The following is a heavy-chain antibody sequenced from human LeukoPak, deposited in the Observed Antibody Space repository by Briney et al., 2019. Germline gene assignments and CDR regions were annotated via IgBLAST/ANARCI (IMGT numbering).Heavy chain of an antibody. CDR2: MHPDTGDT. V-gene: IGHV1-8*01. J-gene: IGHJ4*02. D-gene: IGHD3-10*01. CDR3: ARAPAGGSGSCYDY. CDR1: GYTFTNND. Sequence: GASVKVSCKTSGYTFTNNDIHWVRQAPGQALEWMGWMHPDTGDTGYAQKFQGRVIMTRDTSISTAYMELTSLRPDDTAVYYCARAPAGGSGSCYDYWGQGTLVTVSS.